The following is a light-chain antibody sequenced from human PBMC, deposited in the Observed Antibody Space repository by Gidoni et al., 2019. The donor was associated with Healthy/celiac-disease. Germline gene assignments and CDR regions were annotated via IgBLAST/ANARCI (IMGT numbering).Light chain of an antibody. V-gene: IGLV1-47*02. CDR2: SNN. J-gene: IGLJ3*02. CDR3: AAWDDSLSGWV. CDR1: SSNIGSNY. Sequence: QSVLTQPPSASGTPGQRVTISCSGSSSNIGSNYVYWYQQLPGTAPKLLIYSNNQRPPGVPDRFAGSKSGTAASRAISGLRSEDEADYYCAAWDDSLSGWVFGGGTKLTVL.